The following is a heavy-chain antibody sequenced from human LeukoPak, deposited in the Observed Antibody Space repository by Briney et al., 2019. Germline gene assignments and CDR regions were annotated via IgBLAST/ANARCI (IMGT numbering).Heavy chain of an antibody. Sequence: GGSLRLSCAASGFTFSSYEMNWVRQAPGKGLEWVSSISSRAGTIYYADSVKGRFTISRDNGKNSLYLQMNSLRAEDTAVYYCARAFEGLGVVVPAQSSLFYMDVWGKGTTVTISS. CDR1: GFTFSSYE. CDR3: ARAFEGLGVVVPAQSSLFYMDV. D-gene: IGHD2-2*01. CDR2: ISSRAGTI. V-gene: IGHV3-48*03. J-gene: IGHJ6*03.